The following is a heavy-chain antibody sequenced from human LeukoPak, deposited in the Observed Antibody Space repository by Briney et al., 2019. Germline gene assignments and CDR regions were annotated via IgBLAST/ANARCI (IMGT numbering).Heavy chain of an antibody. J-gene: IGHJ2*01. D-gene: IGHD4-17*01. CDR1: GFRFISYW. CDR3: ARQPDYGDYVDWYFDL. CDR2: IKQDGSEK. Sequence: GGSLRLSCAASGFRFISYWMTWVRQAPGKGLEWVANIKQDGSEKYYVDSVKGRFTISRDNAKSSVYLRMNSLRAEDTAVYYCARQPDYGDYVDWYFDLWGRGTLVTVSS. V-gene: IGHV3-7*03.